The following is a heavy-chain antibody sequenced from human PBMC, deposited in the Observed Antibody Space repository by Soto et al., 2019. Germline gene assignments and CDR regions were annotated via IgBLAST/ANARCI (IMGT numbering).Heavy chain of an antibody. V-gene: IGHV4-38-2*01. CDR2: IYHSGST. J-gene: IGHJ6*02. CDR3: ARGYVSSSWYEGYYYYYGMDV. CDR1: GYSISSGYY. Sequence: LSLTCAVSGYSISSGYYWGWIRQPPGKGLEWIGSIYHSGSTYYNPSLKSRVTISVDTSKNQFSLKLSSVTAADTAVYYCARGYVSSSWYEGYYYYYGMDVWGQGTTVTVSS. D-gene: IGHD6-13*01.